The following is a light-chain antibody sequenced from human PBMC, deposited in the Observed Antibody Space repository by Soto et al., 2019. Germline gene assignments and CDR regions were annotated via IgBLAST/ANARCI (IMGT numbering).Light chain of an antibody. CDR1: QRISSN. CDR2: GAS. J-gene: IGKJ1*01. Sequence: EIVMTQSPATLSVSPGERATLYCKASQRISSNLAWYQQKPGQPPRLLIYGASTRATGIPARFSGSGSGTEFTLTISSLQPDDFATYYCQQYNTYWTFGQGTKVEIK. CDR3: QQYNTYWT. V-gene: IGKV3-15*01.